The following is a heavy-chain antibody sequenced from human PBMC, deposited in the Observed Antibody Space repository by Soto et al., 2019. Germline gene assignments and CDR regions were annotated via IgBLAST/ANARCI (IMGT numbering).Heavy chain of an antibody. D-gene: IGHD2-8*01. CDR2: ISYDGSNK. J-gene: IGHJ4*02. CDR1: GFTFSSYA. CDR3: ARDRIVLMVYAIFDY. Sequence: QVQLVESGGGVVQPGRSLRLSCAASGFTFSSYAMHWVRQAPGKGLERVAVISYDGSNKYYADSVKGRFTISSDNSTNTLYLQMNSLRAEDTAVYYCARDRIVLMVYAIFDYWGQGTLVTVSS. V-gene: IGHV3-30-3*01.